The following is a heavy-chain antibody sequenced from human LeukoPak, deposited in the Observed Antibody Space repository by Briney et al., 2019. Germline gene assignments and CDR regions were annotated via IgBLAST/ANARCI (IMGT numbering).Heavy chain of an antibody. Sequence: TGGSLRLSCAASGFTFSSYWMSWVRQAPGKGLEWVANIKQDGSEKYYVDSVKGRFTISRDNAKNSLYLQMNSLRAEDTAVYYCARVQENYYDSSGRKGGYYYYGTDVWGQGTTVTVSS. CDR1: GFTFSSYW. J-gene: IGHJ6*02. D-gene: IGHD3-22*01. V-gene: IGHV3-7*03. CDR3: ARVQENYYDSSGRKGGYYYYGTDV. CDR2: IKQDGSEK.